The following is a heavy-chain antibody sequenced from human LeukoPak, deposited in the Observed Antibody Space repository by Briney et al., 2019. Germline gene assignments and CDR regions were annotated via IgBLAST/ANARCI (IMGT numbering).Heavy chain of an antibody. CDR1: GGSISSSSYY. J-gene: IGHJ4*02. CDR3: ASLKRDVLRYFDPVPLIDY. D-gene: IGHD3-9*01. Sequence: PSETLSLTCTVSGGSISSSSYYWGWIRRPPGKGLEWIGSIYYSGSTYYNPSLKSRVTISVDTPKNQFSLKLSSVTAADTAVYYCASLKRDVLRYFDPVPLIDYWGQGTLVTVSS. V-gene: IGHV4-39*07. CDR2: IYYSGST.